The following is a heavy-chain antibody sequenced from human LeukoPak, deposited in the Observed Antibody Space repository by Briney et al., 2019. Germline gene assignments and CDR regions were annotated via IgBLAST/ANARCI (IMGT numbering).Heavy chain of an antibody. Sequence: SETLSLICAVSDYSISSGNYWGWIRQPPGKGLEWIGSVYHSGSTHYSPSLKSRVTIAVDTSKNQFSLKLSSVTAADTAVYYCARNDSSGYFDYWGQGTLVTVSS. CDR3: ARNDSSGYFDY. CDR2: VYHSGST. V-gene: IGHV4-38-2*01. J-gene: IGHJ4*02. CDR1: DYSISSGNY. D-gene: IGHD3-22*01.